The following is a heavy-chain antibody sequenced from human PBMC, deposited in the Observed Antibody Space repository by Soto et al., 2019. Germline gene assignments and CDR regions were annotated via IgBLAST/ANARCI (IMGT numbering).Heavy chain of an antibody. CDR2: ISAYNGNT. Sequence: QVQLVQSGAEVKKPGASVKVSCKASGYTFTSYGISWVRQAPGQGLEWMGWISAYNGNTNYAQKLQGRVTMTTDTSTSTAYMELRRLRSDDTAVYYCARSSDTLDTAIGFDPWGQGTLVTGSS. J-gene: IGHJ5*02. D-gene: IGHD5-18*01. CDR3: ARSSDTLDTAIGFDP. CDR1: GYTFTSYG. V-gene: IGHV1-18*01.